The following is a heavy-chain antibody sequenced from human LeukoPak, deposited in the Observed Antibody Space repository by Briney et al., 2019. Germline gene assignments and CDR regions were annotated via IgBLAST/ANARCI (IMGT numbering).Heavy chain of an antibody. Sequence: PGTSLRLSCAASVFTFSSYAMHWVRQAPGKGLEWVAVISFDGSNEYYADSVKGRFTISRDNSKNTVYLQVNSLRAEDTAMYYCARGHRARASDFDYWGQGTLVTVSS. V-gene: IGHV3-30-3*01. D-gene: IGHD5-12*01. CDR2: ISFDGSNE. J-gene: IGHJ4*02. CDR3: ARGHRARASDFDY. CDR1: VFTFSSYA.